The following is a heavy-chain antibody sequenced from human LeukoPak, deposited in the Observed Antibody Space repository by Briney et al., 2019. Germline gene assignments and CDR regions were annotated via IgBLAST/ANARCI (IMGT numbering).Heavy chain of an antibody. Sequence: SETLSLTCTVSGGSISSYYWSWIRQPPGKGPEWIGYIYYSGSTNYNPSLKSRVTISVDTSKNQFSLKLSSVTAADTAVYYCAKANWGYPGYYYYYMDVWGKGTTVTVSS. V-gene: IGHV4-59*01. CDR1: GGSISSYY. D-gene: IGHD7-27*01. CDR2: IYYSGST. J-gene: IGHJ6*03. CDR3: AKANWGYPGYYYYYMDV.